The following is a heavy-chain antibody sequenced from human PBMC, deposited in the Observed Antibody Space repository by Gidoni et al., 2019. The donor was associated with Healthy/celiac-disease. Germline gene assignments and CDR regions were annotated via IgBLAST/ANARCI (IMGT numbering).Heavy chain of an antibody. CDR3: AREFGYCSSTSCYDYFDY. CDR1: GGSISSGSYY. D-gene: IGHD2-2*01. CDR2: IYTSGST. Sequence: QVQLQESGPGLVKPSQTLSLTCTVSGGSISSGSYYWSWIRQPAGKGLEWIGRIYTSGSTNYNPSLKSRVTISVDTSKNQFSLKLSSVTAADTAVYYCAREFGYCSSTSCYDYFDYWGQGTLVTVSS. V-gene: IGHV4-61*02. J-gene: IGHJ4*02.